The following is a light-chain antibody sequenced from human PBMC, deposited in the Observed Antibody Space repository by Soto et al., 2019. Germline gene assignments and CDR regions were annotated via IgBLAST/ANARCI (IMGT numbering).Light chain of an antibody. CDR2: AAS. V-gene: IGKV1-9*01. CDR1: QGISSY. J-gene: IGKJ5*01. CDR3: QQLNSYLT. Sequence: DIQLTQSPSFLFASVGDRVTITCRASQGISSYLAWYQQKPGKAPKLLIYAASTLQSGVPSRFSGSGSGTEFTLTISSLQPEDFATYYCQQLNSYLTFGQGTRLEIK.